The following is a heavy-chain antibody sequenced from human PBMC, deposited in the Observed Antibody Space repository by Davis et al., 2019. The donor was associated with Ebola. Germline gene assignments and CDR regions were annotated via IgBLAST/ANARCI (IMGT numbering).Heavy chain of an antibody. Sequence: GESLKISCAASGFTFSTYAMSWIRHAPGVGLEWVSAISGNSGSIHYADSVKGRFTTPRDNPNNILYLEMNSLRAEDTAIYYCATRTGEGYWGQGTLVTVSS. CDR2: ISGNSGSI. D-gene: IGHD7-27*01. CDR1: GFTFSTYA. CDR3: ATRTGEGY. J-gene: IGHJ4*02. V-gene: IGHV3-23*01.